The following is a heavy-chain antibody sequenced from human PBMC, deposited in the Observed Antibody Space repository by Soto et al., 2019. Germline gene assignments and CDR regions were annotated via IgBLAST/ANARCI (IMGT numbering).Heavy chain of an antibody. V-gene: IGHV1-69*01. D-gene: IGHD1-1*01. Sequence: QVQLVQSGAEVRKPGSSVRVSCKASGDRFSTYAFNWVRQAPGQGLEWLGGIITFFGAAMYAQKFQGRVTITADEVTTTAYMELSGLRSEDTAVYFCARGGKERFRGSGMDVWGQGTTVTVS. CDR3: ARGGKERFRGSGMDV. CDR2: IITFFGAA. J-gene: IGHJ6*02. CDR1: GDRFSTYA.